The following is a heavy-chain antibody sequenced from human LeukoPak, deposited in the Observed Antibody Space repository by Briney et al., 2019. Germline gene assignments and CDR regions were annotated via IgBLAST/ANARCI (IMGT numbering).Heavy chain of an antibody. D-gene: IGHD3-22*01. CDR3: ARISYDSSGYYDY. Sequence: GGCLRLSCAASGFSFSSYYIHWVRQAPGKGLVWVSRIDRDGNITTYADSVKGRFTITRDNAKNTLYLQMNSLRAEDTAVYYCARISYDSSGYYDYWGQGTLVTVCS. J-gene: IGHJ4*02. V-gene: IGHV3-74*01. CDR1: GFSFSSYY. CDR2: IDRDGNIT.